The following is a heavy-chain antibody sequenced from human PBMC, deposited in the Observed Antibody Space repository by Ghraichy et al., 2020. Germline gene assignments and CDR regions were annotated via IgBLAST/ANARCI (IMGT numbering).Heavy chain of an antibody. J-gene: IGHJ4*02. V-gene: IGHV1-69*06. D-gene: IGHD5-18*01. CDR1: GGTFSSYA. CDR2: IIPIFGTA. Sequence: SVKVSCKASGGTFSSYAISWVRQAPGQGLEWMGGIIPIFGTANYAQKFQGRVTITADKSTSTAYMELSSLRSEDTAVYYCARIPREEQYSYAGGDYWGQGTLVTVSS. CDR3: ARIPREEQYSYAGGDY.